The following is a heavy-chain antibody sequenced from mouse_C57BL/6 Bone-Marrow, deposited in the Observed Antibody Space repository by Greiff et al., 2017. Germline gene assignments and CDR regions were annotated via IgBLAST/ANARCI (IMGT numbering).Heavy chain of an antibody. J-gene: IGHJ1*03. CDR1: GFNIKDDY. V-gene: IGHV14-4*01. CDR2: IDPANGDT. Sequence: EVQLVESGAELVRPGASVKLSCTASGFNIKDDYMHWVKQRPEQGLAWIGWIDPANGDTEYAYKFQGKATITADPSSNTAYLQLSSLTSEDTAVYYCTTCYYDYDGPPYWYFDVWGTGTTVTVSS. D-gene: IGHD2-4*01. CDR3: TTCYYDYDGPPYWYFDV.